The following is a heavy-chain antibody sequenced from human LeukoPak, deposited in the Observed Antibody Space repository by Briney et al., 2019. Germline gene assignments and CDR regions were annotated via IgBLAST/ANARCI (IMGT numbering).Heavy chain of an antibody. D-gene: IGHD3-22*01. CDR1: GFTFSSYS. V-gene: IGHV3-21*01. CDR2: ISSSSSYI. Sequence: GGSLRLSCAASGFTFSSYSMNWVRQAPGKRLEWVSSISSSSSYIYYADSVKGRFTISRDNAKNSLYLQMNSLRAEDTAVYYCARVSPLVVRLSDYWGQGTLVTVSS. CDR3: ARVSPLVVRLSDY. J-gene: IGHJ4*02.